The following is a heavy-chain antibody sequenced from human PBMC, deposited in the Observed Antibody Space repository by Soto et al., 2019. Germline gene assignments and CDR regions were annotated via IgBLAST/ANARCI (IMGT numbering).Heavy chain of an antibody. Sequence: EVQLVESGGGLVQPGRSLRLSCAASGFTFDDYSMHWVRQAPGQGLEWVSGIYWNSGIVGYADSVKGRFTISRDYAKNSLFLQMNSLRDEDTALYYCVKDEAGYMDVWGKGTTVAVSS. CDR3: VKDEAGYMDV. D-gene: IGHD6-19*01. J-gene: IGHJ6*03. CDR2: IYWNSGIV. CDR1: GFTFDDYS. V-gene: IGHV3-9*01.